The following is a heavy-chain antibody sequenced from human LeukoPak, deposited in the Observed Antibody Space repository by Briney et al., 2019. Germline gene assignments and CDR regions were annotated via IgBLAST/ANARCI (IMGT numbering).Heavy chain of an antibody. V-gene: IGHV3-11*04. CDR1: GFTFSDYY. CDR3: ARGRRTGDRGYYFDY. D-gene: IGHD7-27*01. CDR2: ISSGGSTI. J-gene: IGHJ4*02. Sequence: GGSLRLSCAASGFTFSDYYMSWIRQAPGKGLEWVSYISSGGSTIYYTDSMKGRLTISRDNANNSLYLQMNNLRAEDTAMYYCARGRRTGDRGYYFDYWGQGTLVTVSS.